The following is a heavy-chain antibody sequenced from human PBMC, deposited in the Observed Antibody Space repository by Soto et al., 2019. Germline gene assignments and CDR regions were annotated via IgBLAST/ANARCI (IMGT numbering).Heavy chain of an antibody. Sequence: EVQLLDSGGGLVQPGGSLRLSCAASGFTFSSYAMSWVRQAPGKGLEWVSAISGSAITTYYADSVKGRFTISRDNSQNTVYLQMNSLRAEDTAIYYCAKVIVARGGMDVWGRGTTVTVSS. J-gene: IGHJ6*02. V-gene: IGHV3-23*01. CDR1: GFTFSSYA. CDR3: AKVIVARGGMDV. D-gene: IGHD6-6*01. CDR2: ISGSAITT.